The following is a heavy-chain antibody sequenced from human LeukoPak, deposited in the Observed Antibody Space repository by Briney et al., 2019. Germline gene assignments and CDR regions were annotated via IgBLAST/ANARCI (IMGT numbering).Heavy chain of an antibody. CDR3: ARHTRMWGYFDS. Sequence: SETLSLTCSVSGVSITTYYWSWFRQTAGKGPDWIGRLYASGPTNYNPSLKSRVTMSVDTSRNQLSLNVRSVTDADTAVYFCARHTRMWGYFDSWGQGTLVAVSS. CDR1: GVSITTYY. D-gene: IGHD1-26*01. CDR2: LYASGPT. V-gene: IGHV4-4*07. J-gene: IGHJ4*02.